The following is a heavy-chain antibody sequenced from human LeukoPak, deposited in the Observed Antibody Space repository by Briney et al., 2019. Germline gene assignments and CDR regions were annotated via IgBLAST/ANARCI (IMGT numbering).Heavy chain of an antibody. Sequence: ASVKVSFKASGYTFTVYYMHWVRQAPGQGLEWLGWITPNNGGTNYAQKFQGRVTMTRDTSISTAYMELSRLRSDDTAVYYCARDPIGIGYCSSTSCSHNWFDPWGQGTLVTVSS. D-gene: IGHD2-2*01. CDR3: ARDPIGIGYCSSTSCSHNWFDP. CDR1: GYTFTVYY. J-gene: IGHJ5*02. V-gene: IGHV1-2*02. CDR2: ITPNNGGT.